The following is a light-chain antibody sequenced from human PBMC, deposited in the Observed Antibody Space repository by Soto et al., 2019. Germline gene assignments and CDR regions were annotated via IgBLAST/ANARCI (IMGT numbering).Light chain of an antibody. J-gene: IGKJ1*01. CDR1: QSMSSW. CDR2: DAS. Sequence: DIQMTQSPSTLSASVGDRVTITCRANQSMSSWLAWYQQKPGKAPKLLIYDASSLQSGVPSRISGSGSGTEFSLIISSLQPDDFGAYYCQQYYSYPSFGQGTKVEIK. CDR3: QQYYSYPS. V-gene: IGKV1-5*01.